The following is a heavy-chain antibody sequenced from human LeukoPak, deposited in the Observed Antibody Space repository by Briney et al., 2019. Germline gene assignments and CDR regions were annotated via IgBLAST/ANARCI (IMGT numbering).Heavy chain of an antibody. CDR3: ARQGIITIFEP. J-gene: IGHJ5*02. CDR1: GFTFSSYA. D-gene: IGHD3-3*01. V-gene: IGHV3-30-3*01. Sequence: GGSLRLSCAASGFTFSSYAMHWVRQAPGKGLEWVAVISYDGSNKYYADSVKGRFTISRDNSKNTLYLQMNSLGAEDTAVYYCARQGIITIFEPWGQGTLVTVSS. CDR2: ISYDGSNK.